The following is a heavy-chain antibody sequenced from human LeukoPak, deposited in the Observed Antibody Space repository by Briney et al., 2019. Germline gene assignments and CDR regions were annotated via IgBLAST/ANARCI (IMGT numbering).Heavy chain of an antibody. V-gene: IGHV3-7*04. J-gene: IGHJ4*02. D-gene: IGHD3-10*01. CDR2: IKQDGSEK. CDR1: GVMFPSIW. CDR3: ARRHHFGFLDS. Sequence: GGSLRLSCAASGVMFPSIWMTWVRQAPGKGLEWVANIKQDGSEKYYVDSVKGRFTISRDNAKNSVYLQMNSLRAEDTAVYYCARRHHFGFLDSWGQGTLVTVSS.